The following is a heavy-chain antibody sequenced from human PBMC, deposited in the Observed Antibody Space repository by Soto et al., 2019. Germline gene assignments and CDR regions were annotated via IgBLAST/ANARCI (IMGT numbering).Heavy chain of an antibody. CDR3: ARGGPVAGFDP. CDR1: GFTVSSHY. J-gene: IGHJ5*02. D-gene: IGHD2-15*01. Sequence: PGGSLRLSCAASGFTVSSHYMSWVRHAPGKGLEWASVIYSGGSTYYADSVKRRFTLSRDNSKNTLYLQMNSLRAEDTAVYYCARGGPVAGFDPWGQGTLVNVSS. CDR2: IYSGGST. V-gene: IGHV3-53*01.